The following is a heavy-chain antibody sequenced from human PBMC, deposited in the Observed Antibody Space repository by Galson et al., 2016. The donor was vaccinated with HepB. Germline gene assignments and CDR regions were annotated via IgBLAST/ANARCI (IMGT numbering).Heavy chain of an antibody. CDR1: GGTFSSYA. D-gene: IGHD1-7*01. V-gene: IGHV1-69*13. Sequence: SVKVSCKASGGTFSSYAISWVRQAPRQGLEWMGDIIPIYGKISYAQSFQGRVTITADESTSTVYMDLSGLRSEDTAFYYCARRTGTAGDAFDMWGQGTMVSVSS. CDR3: ARRTGTAGDAFDM. J-gene: IGHJ3*02. CDR2: IIPIYGKI.